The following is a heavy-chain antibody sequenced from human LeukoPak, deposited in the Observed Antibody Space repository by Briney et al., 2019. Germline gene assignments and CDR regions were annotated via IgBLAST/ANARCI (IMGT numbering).Heavy chain of an antibody. V-gene: IGHV3-30*03. J-gene: IGHJ6*03. CDR1: GFTFSSFG. Sequence: PGGSLRLSCAASGFTFSSFGMHWVRQAPGKGLQWVAVISYDGSNKYYADSVKGRFTISRDNAKNSLYLQMNSLRAEDTAVYYCARRVRGAVDYGSPYYYYYYMDVWGKGTTVTVSS. CDR3: ARRVRGAVDYGSPYYYYYYMDV. D-gene: IGHD3-10*01. CDR2: ISYDGSNK.